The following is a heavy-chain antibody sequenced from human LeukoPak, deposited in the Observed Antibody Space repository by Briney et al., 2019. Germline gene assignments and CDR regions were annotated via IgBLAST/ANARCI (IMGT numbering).Heavy chain of an antibody. CDR1: GGSISSSSYY. J-gene: IGHJ6*03. CDR3: ARQGHTAMVISYYYYMDV. Sequence: PSETLSLTCTVSGGSISSSSYYWGWIRQPPGKGLECIGSIYYSGSTYYNPSLKSRVTISVDTSKNQFSLKLSSVTAADTAVYYCARQGHTAMVISYYYYMDVWGKGTTVTVSS. D-gene: IGHD5-18*01. V-gene: IGHV4-39*01. CDR2: IYYSGST.